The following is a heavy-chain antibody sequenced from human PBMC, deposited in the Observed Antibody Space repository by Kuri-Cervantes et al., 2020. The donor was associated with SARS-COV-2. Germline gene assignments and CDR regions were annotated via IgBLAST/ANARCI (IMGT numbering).Heavy chain of an antibody. CDR1: VFSLRTSGVG. V-gene: IGHV2-5*02. D-gene: IGHD3-10*01. Sequence: SGPPLMKPTPTLTLTCTFSVFSLRTSGVGVGWIRQPPGKAREWLALIYWDDDKCYSPSLKSRLTIAKDTSKNQVVLTMTNMDPVDTATYYCARGSDDWFDPWGQGTLVTVSS. CDR3: ARGSDDWFDP. CDR2: IYWDDDK. J-gene: IGHJ5*02.